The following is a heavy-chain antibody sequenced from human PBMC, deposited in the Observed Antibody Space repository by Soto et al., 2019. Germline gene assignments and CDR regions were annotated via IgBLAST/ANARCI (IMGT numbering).Heavy chain of an antibody. D-gene: IGHD3-16*02. Sequence: PGGSLRLSCAASGFTFSSFWMSWVRLAPGKGLEWVANIKQDESEKYCVDSVKGRFTISRDNAKNSLYLQMNSLRAEDTAMYYCARGGGSDLRVLDYWGQGTLVTVSS. CDR1: GFTFSSFW. V-gene: IGHV3-7*03. CDR3: ARGGGSDLRVLDY. CDR2: IKQDESEK. J-gene: IGHJ4*02.